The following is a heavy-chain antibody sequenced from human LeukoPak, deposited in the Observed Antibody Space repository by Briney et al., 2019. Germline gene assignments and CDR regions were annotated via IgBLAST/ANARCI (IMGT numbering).Heavy chain of an antibody. CDR1: GYTFTGYY. CDR3: ARVKARTLDAFDI. J-gene: IGHJ3*02. CDR2: INPNSGGT. V-gene: IGHV1-2*02. Sequence: ASVKVSCKASGYTFTGYYMHWVRQAPGQGLEWMGWINPNSGGTNYAQKFQGRVTMTRYTSISTAYMELSRLRSDDTAVYYCARVKARTLDAFDIWGQGTMVTVSS. D-gene: IGHD1-14*01.